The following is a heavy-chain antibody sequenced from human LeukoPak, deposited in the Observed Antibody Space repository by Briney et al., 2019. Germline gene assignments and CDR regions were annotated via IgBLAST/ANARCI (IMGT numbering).Heavy chain of an antibody. CDR3: ARETASSYLGFDF. Sequence: ASVKVSCKASGYTFTKYGIAWVRQAPGQGLEWMGWISTYNGDTYYAQKVQGRVTVTIDTSTTTAYMELRSLSSDDTAVYFCARETASSYLGFDFWGQGTLVTVSS. CDR2: ISTYNGDT. D-gene: IGHD2-2*01. V-gene: IGHV1-18*01. J-gene: IGHJ4*02. CDR1: GYTFTKYG.